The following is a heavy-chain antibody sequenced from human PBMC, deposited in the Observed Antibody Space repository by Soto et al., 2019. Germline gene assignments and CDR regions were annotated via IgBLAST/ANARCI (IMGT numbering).Heavy chain of an antibody. V-gene: IGHV4-34*01. CDR1: GGSFSGYY. Sequence: QVQLQQWGAGLLKPSETLSLTCAVYGGSFSGYYWSWIRQPPGKGLEWIGEINHSGSTNYNPSLKSRVTISVDTSKNQFSLKLSSVTAADTAVYYCARFDPDYDFWSGETDWYFDLWGRGTLVTVSS. J-gene: IGHJ2*01. CDR3: ARFDPDYDFWSGETDWYFDL. CDR2: INHSGST. D-gene: IGHD3-3*01.